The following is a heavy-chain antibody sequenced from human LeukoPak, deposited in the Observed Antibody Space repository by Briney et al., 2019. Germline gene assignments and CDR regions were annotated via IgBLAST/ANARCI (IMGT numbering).Heavy chain of an antibody. CDR3: ARGYSGYSYGYRNYYYYYYMDV. Sequence: PSETLSLTCTVSVGSLSSHYWTWIRQPAGHGLEWIGYIYYSGSTNYNTSLKSRVTISVDTAKNQFSMKLSYVTAADAAVYYCARGYSGYSYGYRNYYYYYYMDVWGKGTTVTVSS. CDR1: VGSLSSHY. V-gene: IGHV4-59*11. D-gene: IGHD5-18*01. CDR2: IYYSGST. J-gene: IGHJ6*03.